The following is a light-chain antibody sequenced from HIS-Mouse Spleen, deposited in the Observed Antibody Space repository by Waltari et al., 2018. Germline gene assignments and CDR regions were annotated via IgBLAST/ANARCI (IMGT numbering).Light chain of an antibody. CDR1: SRDVGGFYY. V-gene: IGLV2-14*01. J-gene: IGLJ2*01. CDR3: SSYTSSSTVV. Sequence: SALTQPASVSGSPGQSITISCPGTSRDVGGFYYVPWYQHHPGKAPKLMIYEVSNRPSGVSNRFSGSKSGNTASLTISGLQAEDEADYYCSSYTSSSTVVFGGGTKLTVL. CDR2: EVS.